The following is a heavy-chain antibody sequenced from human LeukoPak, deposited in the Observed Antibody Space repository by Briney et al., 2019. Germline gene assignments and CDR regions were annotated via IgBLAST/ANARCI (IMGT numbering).Heavy chain of an antibody. J-gene: IGHJ4*02. V-gene: IGHV7-4-1*02. Sequence: ASVKVSCKASGYTFTTYAMNWVRQAPGQGLEWMGWINTNTGNPTYAQGFTGRFVFSLDTSVSTAYLQISSLKAEDTAVYYCARVGDDYGDYTVDYWGQGTLVTVSS. CDR1: GYTFTTYA. CDR3: ARVGDDYGDYTVDY. CDR2: INTNTGNP. D-gene: IGHD4-17*01.